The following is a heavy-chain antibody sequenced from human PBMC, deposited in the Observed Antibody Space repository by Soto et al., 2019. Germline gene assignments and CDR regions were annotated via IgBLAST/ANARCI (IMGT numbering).Heavy chain of an antibody. Sequence: SETLSLTCAVYGGSFSGYYWSWIRQPPGKGLEWIGEINHSGSTNYNPSLKSRVTISVDTSKNQFSLKLSSVTAADTAVYYCARGRRYDSSGSLDGVDYWGQGTLVTVSS. CDR2: INHSGST. CDR1: GGSFSGYY. J-gene: IGHJ4*02. V-gene: IGHV4-34*01. D-gene: IGHD3-22*01. CDR3: ARGRRYDSSGSLDGVDY.